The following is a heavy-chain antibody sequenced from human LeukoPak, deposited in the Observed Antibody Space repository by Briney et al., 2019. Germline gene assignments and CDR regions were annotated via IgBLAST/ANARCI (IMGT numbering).Heavy chain of an antibody. J-gene: IGHJ4*02. V-gene: IGHV3-21*01. CDR1: GFTFSSYS. CDR2: ISSSSSYI. CDR3: ARDRGIRGGMGRGVDY. Sequence: GSLRLSCAASGFTFSSYSMNWVRQAPGKGLEWVSSISSSSSYIYYADSVKGRFTISRDNAKNSLYLQMNSLRAEDTAVYYCARDRGIRGGMGRGVDYWGQGTLVTVSS. D-gene: IGHD3-10*01.